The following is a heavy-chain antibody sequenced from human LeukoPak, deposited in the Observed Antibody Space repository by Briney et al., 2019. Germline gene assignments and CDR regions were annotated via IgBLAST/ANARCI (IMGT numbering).Heavy chain of an antibody. CDR2: ISGSGGST. V-gene: IGHV3-23*01. CDR3: ARAGVVVPAAPLDS. J-gene: IGHJ4*02. CDR1: GFTFSSYA. Sequence: GGSLRLSCAASGFTFSSYAMSWVRQAPGKGLEWVSAISGSGGSTYYADSVKGRFTISRDNSKNTLYLQMNSLRAEDTAVYYCARAGVVVPAAPLDSWGQGTLVTVSS. D-gene: IGHD2-2*01.